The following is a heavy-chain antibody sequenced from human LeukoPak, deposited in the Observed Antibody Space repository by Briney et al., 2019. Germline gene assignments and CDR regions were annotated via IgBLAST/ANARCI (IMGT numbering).Heavy chain of an antibody. D-gene: IGHD2-21*01. CDR2: MHPNSGNT. V-gene: IGHV1-8*03. J-gene: IGHJ4*02. CDR1: GYTFTSYD. Sequence: ASVKVSCKASGYTFTSYDINWVRQATGQGLEWMGWMHPNSGNTGYAQKFQGRVTITRNTSISTAYMELSSLRSEDTAVYYCARVCGGDCYPSDFVFDYWGQGTLVTVSS. CDR3: ARVCGGDCYPSDFVFDY.